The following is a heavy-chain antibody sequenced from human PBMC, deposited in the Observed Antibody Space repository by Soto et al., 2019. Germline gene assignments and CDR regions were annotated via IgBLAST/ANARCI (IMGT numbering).Heavy chain of an antibody. V-gene: IGHV3-74*01. CDR1: GFSFSSYW. CDR2: INSDGSST. CDR3: ARDLNRYYFNF. Sequence: GGSLRLSCAASGFSFSSYWMHWVRQAPGKGLVWVSRINSDGSSTNYADSVKGRFTISRDNAKNTLYLQMNSLRAEDTAVYFCARDLNRYYFNFWGQGTLVTVSS. J-gene: IGHJ4*02.